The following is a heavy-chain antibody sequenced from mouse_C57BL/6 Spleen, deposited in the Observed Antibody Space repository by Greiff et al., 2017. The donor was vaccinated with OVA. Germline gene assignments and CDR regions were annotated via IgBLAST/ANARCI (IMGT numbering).Heavy chain of an antibody. J-gene: IGHJ2*01. CDR2: ISYDGSN. V-gene: IGHV3-6*01. D-gene: IGHD2-1*01. CDR3: ARGIYYGNWGYYFDY. Sequence: EVQLQQSGPGLVKPSQSLSLTCSVTGYSITSGYYWNWIRQFPGNKLEWMGYISYDGSNNYNPSLKNRISITRDTSKNQFFLKLNSVTTEDTATYYCARGIYYGNWGYYFDYWGHGTTLTVSS. CDR1: GYSITSGYY.